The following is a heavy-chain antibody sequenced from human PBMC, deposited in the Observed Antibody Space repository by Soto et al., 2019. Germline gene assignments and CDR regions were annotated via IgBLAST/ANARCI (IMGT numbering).Heavy chain of an antibody. CDR2: ISGSAINT. J-gene: IGHJ4*03. CDR3: EKGQGYYYDASGYTFDY. D-gene: IGHD3-22*01. Sequence: GGSLRLSCAASGFTFSNYSISWFRQAPWKGLEWVSAISGSAINTYYADSVRGRFTISRDNSKNTLYLQMNHLRAEDTAVYSCEKGQGYYYDASGYTFDYSGHGPLVTAPQ. V-gene: IGHV3-23*01. CDR1: GFTFSNYS.